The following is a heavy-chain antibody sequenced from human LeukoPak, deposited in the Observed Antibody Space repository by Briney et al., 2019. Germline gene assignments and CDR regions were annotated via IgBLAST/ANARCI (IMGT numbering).Heavy chain of an antibody. J-gene: IGHJ4*02. CDR3: ARAVEDYDSSGYLYYFDY. CDR2: ISSSSSYI. V-gene: IGHV3-21*01. Sequence: PGGSLRLSCAASGFTFSSYSVNRVRQAPGKGLEWVSSISSSSSYIYYADSVKGRFTISRDNAKNSLYLQMNSLRAEDTAVYYCARAVEDYDSSGYLYYFDYWGQGTLVTVSS. D-gene: IGHD3-22*01. CDR1: GFTFSSYS.